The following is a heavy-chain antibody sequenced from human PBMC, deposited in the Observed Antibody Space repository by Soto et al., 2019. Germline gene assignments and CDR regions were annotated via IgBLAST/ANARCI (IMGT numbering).Heavy chain of an antibody. CDR1: GGSISSGGYY. D-gene: IGHD3-3*01. J-gene: IGHJ6*02. V-gene: IGHV4-31*03. Sequence: SETLSLTCTVSGGSISSGGYYWSWIRQHPGKGLEWIGYIHYSGSTYYNPSLKSRVTISVDTSKNQFSLKLSSVTAADTAVYYCARDWASGYTSSSLSNGMDVWGQGTTVTVSS. CDR2: IHYSGST. CDR3: ARDWASGYTSSSLSNGMDV.